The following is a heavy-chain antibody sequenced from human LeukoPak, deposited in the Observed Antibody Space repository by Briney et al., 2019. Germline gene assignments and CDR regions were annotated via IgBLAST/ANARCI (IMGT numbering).Heavy chain of an antibody. CDR2: IYSGGST. D-gene: IGHD5-18*01. CDR1: GFTVSSNY. V-gene: IGHV3-66*01. Sequence: GGSLRLSCAASGFTVSSNYMSWVRQAPGKGLEWVSVIYSGGSTYYADSVKGRFTISRDNSKNTLYLQMNSLRAEDTAVYYCAKARGYSYGPFDYWGQGTLVTVSS. CDR3: AKARGYSYGPFDY. J-gene: IGHJ4*02.